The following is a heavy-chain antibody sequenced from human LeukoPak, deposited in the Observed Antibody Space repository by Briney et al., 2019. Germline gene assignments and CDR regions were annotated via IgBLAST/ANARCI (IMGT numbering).Heavy chain of an antibody. D-gene: IGHD3-9*01. J-gene: IGHJ6*02. CDR2: IKQDGSEK. CDR3: ARWPHYDILTGLVKYGMDV. Sequence: GGSLRLSCAASGFTFSNYWMTWVRQAPGKGLEWVANIKQDGSEKYYVDSVKGRFTISRDNAKNSLYLKINSSRAEDTAVYYCARWPHYDILTGLVKYGMDVWAKGPRSPSP. CDR1: GFTFSNYW. V-gene: IGHV3-7*01.